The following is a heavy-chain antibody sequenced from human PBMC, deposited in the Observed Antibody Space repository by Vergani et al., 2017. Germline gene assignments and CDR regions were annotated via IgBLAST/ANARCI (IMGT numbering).Heavy chain of an antibody. CDR3: ARVRQYDFWSGYQYYYYMDV. D-gene: IGHD3-3*01. V-gene: IGHV4-59*01. CDR1: GGSISSYY. CDR2: IYYSGST. J-gene: IGHJ6*03. Sequence: QVQLQESGPGLVKPSETLSLTCTVSGGSISSYYWSWIRQPQGKGLEWIGYIYYSGSTTYNPSLKSRVTISVDTSKNQFSLKLSSVTAADTAVYYCARVRQYDFWSGYQYYYYMDVWGKGTTVTVSS.